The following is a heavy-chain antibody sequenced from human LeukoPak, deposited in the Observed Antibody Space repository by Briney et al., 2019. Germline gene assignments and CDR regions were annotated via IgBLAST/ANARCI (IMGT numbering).Heavy chain of an antibody. D-gene: IGHD5-18*01. Sequence: GGSLRLSCAASGFPFSSYSMNWVRQAPGKGREWVSYISSSSTTIYYADSVKGRFTISRDNAKNSLYLQMNSLRDEDTAVYYCARGRTATPYFDYWGQGTLVTVSS. CDR2: ISSSSTTI. J-gene: IGHJ4*02. V-gene: IGHV3-48*02. CDR3: ARGRTATPYFDY. CDR1: GFPFSSYS.